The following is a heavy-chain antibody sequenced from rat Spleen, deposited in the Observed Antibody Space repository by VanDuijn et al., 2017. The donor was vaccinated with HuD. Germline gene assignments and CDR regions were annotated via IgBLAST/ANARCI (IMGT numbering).Heavy chain of an antibody. D-gene: IGHD1-2*01. J-gene: IGHJ1*01. CDR1: GVTFSNYG. CDR3: VRQGYLRDWYFDL. CDR2: ISPSGGRT. Sequence: EVQLVESGGGLVQPGRSLKLSCAASGVTFSNYGMAWVRQAPTKGLEWVASISPSGGRTTHRDSVKGRFTVSRDNAKSTLYLQMDSLRSEDTATYYCVRQGYLRDWYFDLWGPGTMVTVSS. V-gene: IGHV5S13*01.